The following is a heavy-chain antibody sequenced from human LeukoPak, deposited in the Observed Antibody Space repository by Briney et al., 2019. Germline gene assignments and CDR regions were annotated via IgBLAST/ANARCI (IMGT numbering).Heavy chain of an antibody. J-gene: IGHJ4*02. CDR1: GGSVSSGNYY. V-gene: IGHV4-61*01. CDR2: IYYSGST. Sequence: SETLSLTCTVSGGSVSSGNYYWSWIRQPPGKGLEWIGYIYYSGSTNYNPSLKSRVTISRDTSKNQFSLKMSSVTAADTAVYYCARDVSTGFDYWGQGTLVTVSS. D-gene: IGHD3-9*01. CDR3: ARDVSTGFDY.